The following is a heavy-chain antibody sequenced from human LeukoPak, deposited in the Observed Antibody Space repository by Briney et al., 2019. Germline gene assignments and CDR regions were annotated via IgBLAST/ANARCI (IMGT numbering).Heavy chain of an antibody. J-gene: IGHJ4*02. CDR2: INHSGST. V-gene: IGHV4-34*01. CDR3: ARAMDCTNGVCSNYFDY. D-gene: IGHD2-8*01. CDR1: GGSFSGYY. Sequence: SETLSLTCAVYGGSFSGYYWSWIRQPPGKGLEWIGEINHSGSTNYNPSLKSRVTISVDTSKNQFSLKLSSVTAADTAAYYCARAMDCTNGVCSNYFDYWGQGTLVTVSS.